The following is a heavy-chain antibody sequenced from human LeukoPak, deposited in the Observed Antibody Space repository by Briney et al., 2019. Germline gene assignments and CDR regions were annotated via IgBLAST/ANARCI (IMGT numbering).Heavy chain of an antibody. CDR2: VSYDGGHK. V-gene: IGHV3-30*03. CDR1: GFSLSEYG. Sequence: GGSLRLSCVGSGFSLSEYGIHWVRQAPGKGLEWVAVVSYDGGHKYCADSVKGRSTISRDTSSDTVSLQMNSLRVEDTAVYYCARDRINMMVLGHDSGLDFWGQGTLVTVSS. D-gene: IGHD3-22*01. CDR3: ARDRINMMVLGHDSGLDF. J-gene: IGHJ4*02.